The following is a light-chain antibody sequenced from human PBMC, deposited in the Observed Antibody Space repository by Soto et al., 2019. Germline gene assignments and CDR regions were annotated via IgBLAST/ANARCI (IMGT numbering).Light chain of an antibody. V-gene: IGLV2-14*03. Sequence: QSVLTQPASVSGSPGQSITVSCTGTSSDVGAYNYVSWYQQHPGKAPKLIISGVSNRPSGVSNRFSASKSGNTASLTISGLQAEDEADYYCISFTTSATYVFGTGTKVTVL. CDR1: SSDVGAYNY. CDR2: GVS. CDR3: ISFTTSATYV. J-gene: IGLJ1*01.